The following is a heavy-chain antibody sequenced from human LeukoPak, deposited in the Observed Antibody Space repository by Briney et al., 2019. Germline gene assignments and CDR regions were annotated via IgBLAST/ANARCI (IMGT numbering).Heavy chain of an antibody. Sequence: SETLSLTCTVSGGSISTYYWSWIRQHPGKGLEWIGYIYYSGSTYYNPSLKSRVTISVDTSKNQFSLKLSSVTAADTAVYYCARDKVLTGFDYWGQGTLVTVSS. CDR1: GGSISTYY. D-gene: IGHD7-27*01. CDR2: IYYSGST. J-gene: IGHJ4*02. CDR3: ARDKVLTGFDY. V-gene: IGHV4-59*06.